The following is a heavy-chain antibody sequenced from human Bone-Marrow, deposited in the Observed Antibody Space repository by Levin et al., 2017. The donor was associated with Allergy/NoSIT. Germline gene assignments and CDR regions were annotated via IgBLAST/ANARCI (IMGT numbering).Heavy chain of an antibody. CDR3: ARDKDDYYDSSGRPDTSPPGPHGLDY. CDR2: IWYDGSNK. V-gene: IGHV3-33*01. J-gene: IGHJ4*02. D-gene: IGHD3-22*01. CDR1: GFTFSSYG. Sequence: SCAASGFTFSSYGMHWVRQAPGKGLEWVAVIWYDGSNKYYADSVKGRFTISRDNSKNTLYLQMNSLRAEDTAVYYCARDKDDYYDSSGRPDTSPPGPHGLDYWGQGTLVTVSS.